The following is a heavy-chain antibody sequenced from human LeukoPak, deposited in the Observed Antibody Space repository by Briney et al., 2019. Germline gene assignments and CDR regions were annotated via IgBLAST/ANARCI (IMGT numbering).Heavy chain of an antibody. D-gene: IGHD4-11*01. CDR1: GFTFSSYG. J-gene: IGHJ3*02. CDR3: ARDVDSNYGLFYAFDI. CDR2: IWYDGSNK. V-gene: IGHV3-33*01. Sequence: GGPLRLSCAASGFTFSSYGMHWVRQAPGKGLEWGAVIWYDGSNKYYADSVKGRFTLSRDNSKNTLYLQMNSLRAEDTAVYYCARDVDSNYGLFYAFDIWGQGTMVTVSS.